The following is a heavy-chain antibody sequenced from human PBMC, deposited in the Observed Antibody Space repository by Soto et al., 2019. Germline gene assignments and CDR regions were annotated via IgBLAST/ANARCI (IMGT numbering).Heavy chain of an antibody. CDR1: GFTFSIYA. D-gene: IGHD3-16*01. CDR2: ISYDGSNK. V-gene: IGHV3-30-3*01. CDR3: ARDHGGDSYWYFDL. J-gene: IGHJ2*01. Sequence: QVQLVESGGGVVQPGRSLRLSCAASGFTFSIYAMHWVRQAPGKGLEWVAVISYDGSNKYYADSVKGRFTISRDNSKNTLYLQMNILRAEDTAVYYCARDHGGDSYWYFDLWGRGTLVTVSS.